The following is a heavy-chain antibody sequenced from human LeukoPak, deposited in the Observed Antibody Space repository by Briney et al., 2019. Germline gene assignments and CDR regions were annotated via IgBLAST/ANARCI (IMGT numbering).Heavy chain of an antibody. J-gene: IGHJ4*02. CDR1: GGSISSSSYY. D-gene: IGHD6-13*01. CDR3: ARDRSVAHSSSWYTQSGIHDY. V-gene: IGHV4-39*07. CDR2: IYYSGST. Sequence: SETLSLTCTVSGGSISSSSYYWGWIRQPPGKGLEWIGSIYYSGSTYYNPSLKSRVTISVDTSKNQFSLKLSSVTAADTAVYYCARDRSVAHSSSWYTQSGIHDYWGQGTLVTVSS.